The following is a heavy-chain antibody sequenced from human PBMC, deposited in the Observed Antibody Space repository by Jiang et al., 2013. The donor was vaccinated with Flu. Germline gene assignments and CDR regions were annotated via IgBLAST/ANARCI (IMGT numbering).Heavy chain of an antibody. Sequence: VQLLESGGGLVKPGGSLRLSCAASGFTFSNAWMSWVRQAPGKGLEWVGRIKSKTDGGTTDYAAPVKGRFTISRDDSKNTLYLQMNSLKTEDTAVYYCTTDRPYGDYAYYYGMDVWGQGTTVTVSS. CDR2: IKSKTDGGTT. CDR3: TTDRPYGDYAYYYGMDV. V-gene: IGHV3-15*01. J-gene: IGHJ6*02. D-gene: IGHD4-17*01. CDR1: GFTFSNAW.